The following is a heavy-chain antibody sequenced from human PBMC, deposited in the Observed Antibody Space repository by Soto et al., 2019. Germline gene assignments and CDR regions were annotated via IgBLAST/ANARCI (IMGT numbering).Heavy chain of an antibody. CDR1: GGSISSISHY. V-gene: IGHV4-39*01. D-gene: IGHD3-9*01. Sequence: SETLSLTCTVSGGSISSISHYWGWIRQPPGKGLELIASFYYTGTPYYNPSLKSRVTMSVDTSNNQFSLKLSSVTAADTALYYCASISIRYSDWRAYYGMHXWGQATTLTVS. J-gene: IGHJ6*02. CDR2: FYYTGTP. CDR3: ASISIRYSDWRAYYGMHX.